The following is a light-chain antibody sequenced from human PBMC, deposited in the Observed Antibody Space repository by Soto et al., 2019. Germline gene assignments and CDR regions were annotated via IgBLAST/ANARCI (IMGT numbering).Light chain of an antibody. Sequence: QSALTQPASVSGSPGQSITISCTGSSSDVGGYNYVSWYQQHPGKAPKLLIYEVSNRPSGVSNRFSGSKPGNTASLPISGLQAEDEADYYCSSYTTGSTVVFGGGTKLTVL. V-gene: IGLV2-14*01. J-gene: IGLJ2*01. CDR2: EVS. CDR1: SSDVGGYNY. CDR3: SSYTTGSTVV.